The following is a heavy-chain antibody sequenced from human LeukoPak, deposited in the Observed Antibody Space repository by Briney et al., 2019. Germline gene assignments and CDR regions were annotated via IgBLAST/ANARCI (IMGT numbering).Heavy chain of an antibody. CDR1: GYTFTDHH. CDR2: VDPKSGGT. Sequence: ASVKVSCKTSGYTFTDHHMHWVRQAPGQGLEWMGRVDPKSGGTIYAQNFQGRVAMTSDTSTSTASMEVSSLKSDDTAVYYCATETGYFASWGQGTLVTVSS. J-gene: IGHJ4*02. D-gene: IGHD3-9*01. CDR3: ATETGYFAS. V-gene: IGHV1-2*02.